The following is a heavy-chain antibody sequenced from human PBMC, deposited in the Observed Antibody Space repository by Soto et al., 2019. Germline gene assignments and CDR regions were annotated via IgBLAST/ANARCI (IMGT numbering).Heavy chain of an antibody. V-gene: IGHV3-7*04. J-gene: IGHJ4*02. CDR1: GFTFSSYW. D-gene: IGHD2-2*01. Sequence: EVQLVESGGGLVQPGGSLRLSCAASGFTFSSYWMSWVRQAPGKGLEWVANIKQDGSEKYYVDSVKGRFTISRDNAKNSLYLQMNSLRAEDTAVYYCARYLIVVVPAGFDYWGQGTLVTFSS. CDR2: IKQDGSEK. CDR3: ARYLIVVVPAGFDY.